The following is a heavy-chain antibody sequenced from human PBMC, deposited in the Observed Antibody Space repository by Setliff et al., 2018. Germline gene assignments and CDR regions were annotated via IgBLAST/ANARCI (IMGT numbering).Heavy chain of an antibody. CDR3: ARAHTWSLPNDNSGYPGWFDP. J-gene: IGHJ5*02. CDR2: IHHSGKA. V-gene: IGHV4-38-2*01. D-gene: IGHD3-22*01. Sequence: PSETLSLTCAVSGFSISSGYYWGWIRQPSGKGLEWIVNIHHSGKAYYNPSLKSRVTMSVDTSKNHVSLKLSSVTAADTAVYYCARAHTWSLPNDNSGYPGWFDPWGQGTLVTVSS. CDR1: GFSISSGYY.